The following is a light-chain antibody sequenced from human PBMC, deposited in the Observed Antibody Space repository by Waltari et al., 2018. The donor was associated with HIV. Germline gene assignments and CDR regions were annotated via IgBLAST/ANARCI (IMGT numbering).Light chain of an antibody. J-gene: IGLJ2*01. CDR1: NIGSPN. CDR2: DGS. CDR3: QGWHSRTAHVE. Sequence: SYVLTQSPSVSVAPGPTAAITCGGANIGSPNVHWYQQTSGPAPVLTVYDGSGRPSGIAERFSGSNSGNTATLTITRVEAGDEADYYCQGWHSRTAHVEFGGGTTLTVL. V-gene: IGLV3-21*02.